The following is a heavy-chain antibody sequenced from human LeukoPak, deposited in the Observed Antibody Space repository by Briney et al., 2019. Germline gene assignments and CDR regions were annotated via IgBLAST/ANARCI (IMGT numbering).Heavy chain of an antibody. CDR3: ARRAVAAAGTSLCVVERGDWYSFRFDP. J-gene: IGHJ5*02. D-gene: IGHD6-13*01. CDR1: GYIFTSYW. CDR2: IYPGDSDT. Sequence: GGSLMIPCRGSGYIFTSYWIGWVRQMPGEGLEWMGGIYPGDSDTRYSPSFQGQGTISADKSISTAHLPWISQQASDTAMYYFARRAVAAAGTSLCVVERGDWYSFRFDPSGQGTLVTVSS. V-gene: IGHV5-51*01.